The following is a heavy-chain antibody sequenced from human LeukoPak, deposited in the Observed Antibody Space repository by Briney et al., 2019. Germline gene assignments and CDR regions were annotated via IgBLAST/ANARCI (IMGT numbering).Heavy chain of an antibody. Sequence: GGSLRLSCAASGFTFSSYVMSWVRLAPGKGLESVSSISGSGGSTYHADSVKGRFTISRDNSKNTLYLQMNSLRAEDTAVYYCAKDGSGWYLSDSWGQGTLVTVSS. V-gene: IGHV3-23*01. J-gene: IGHJ4*02. CDR2: ISGSGGST. D-gene: IGHD6-19*01. CDR3: AKDGSGWYLSDS. CDR1: GFTFSSYV.